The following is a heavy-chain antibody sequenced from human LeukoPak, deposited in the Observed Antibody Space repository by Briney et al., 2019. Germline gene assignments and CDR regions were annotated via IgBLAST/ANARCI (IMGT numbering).Heavy chain of an antibody. J-gene: IGHJ4*02. CDR1: GGSISSSSYY. Sequence: SETLSLTCTVSGGSISSSSYYWSWIRQPPGKGLEWIGYIYYSGSTNYNPSLKSRVTISVDTSKNQFSLKLSSVTAADTAVYYCARDEGVDWGQGTLVTVSS. D-gene: IGHD2-15*01. CDR2: IYYSGST. V-gene: IGHV4-61*01. CDR3: ARDEGVD.